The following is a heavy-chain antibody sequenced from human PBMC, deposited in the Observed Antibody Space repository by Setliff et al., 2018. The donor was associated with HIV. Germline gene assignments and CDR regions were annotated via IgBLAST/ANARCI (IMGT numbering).Heavy chain of an antibody. CDR2: ISVYNGHT. V-gene: IGHV1-18*04. J-gene: IGHJ4*02. CDR3: ARAYDVLTGYFDY. D-gene: IGHD3-9*01. CDR1: GYSFTTYW. Sequence: GESLKISCKGSGYSFTTYWIAWVRQMPGKGLERMGWISVYNGHTNFAQKLQDRVTMTTDTSTSTAYMELRSLRSDDTAVYYCARAYDVLTGYFDYWGQGTLVTVSS.